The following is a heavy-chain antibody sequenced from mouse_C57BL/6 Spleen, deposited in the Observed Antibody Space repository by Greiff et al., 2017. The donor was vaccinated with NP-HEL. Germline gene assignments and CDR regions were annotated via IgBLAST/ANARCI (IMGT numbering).Heavy chain of an antibody. Sequence: VQLQQSGPELVKPGASVKISCKASGYTFTDYYMNWVKQSHGKSLEWIGDINPNNGGTSYNQKFKGKATLTVDKSSSTAYMELRSLTSEDSAVYYCARRTTVPFFAYWGQGTLVTVSA. J-gene: IGHJ3*01. CDR1: GYTFTDYY. CDR2: INPNNGGT. D-gene: IGHD1-1*01. V-gene: IGHV1-26*01. CDR3: ARRTTVPFFAY.